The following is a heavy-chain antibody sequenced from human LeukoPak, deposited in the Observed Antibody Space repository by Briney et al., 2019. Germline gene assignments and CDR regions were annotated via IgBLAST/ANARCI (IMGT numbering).Heavy chain of an antibody. V-gene: IGHV3-23*01. J-gene: IGHJ3*02. Sequence: GGSLRLSCLTSGFTLSTNAMSWVRQAPGKGLEWISGISGSGASTYYADSVKGRFTISRDDSRNTLYLQMNSLRGDDTAVYYCAKAGIAVAFDAFDIWGQGTMVTVSS. CDR2: ISGSGAST. D-gene: IGHD6-19*01. CDR3: AKAGIAVAFDAFDI. CDR1: GFTLSTNA.